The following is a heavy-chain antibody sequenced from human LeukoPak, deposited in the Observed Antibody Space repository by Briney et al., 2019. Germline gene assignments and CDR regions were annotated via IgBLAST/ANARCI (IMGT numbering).Heavy chain of an antibody. CDR1: GGSISSYY. J-gene: IGHJ4*02. Sequence: SETLSLTCTASGGSISSYYWSWIRQPPGKGLEWIGYIYYSGSNNYNPSLKSRVTISVDTSKNQFSLKLSSVTAADTAVYYCARHNYYGSGSYGRVPPFDYWGQGTLVTVSS. CDR2: IYYSGSN. V-gene: IGHV4-59*01. CDR3: ARHNYYGSGSYGRVPPFDY. D-gene: IGHD3-10*01.